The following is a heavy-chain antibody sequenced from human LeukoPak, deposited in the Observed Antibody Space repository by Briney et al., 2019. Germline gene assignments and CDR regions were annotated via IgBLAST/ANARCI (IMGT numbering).Heavy chain of an antibody. CDR3: ARHDGSGQGWLPLYYFDY. Sequence: TPSETLSLTCTVSGGSISSSSYYWGWIRQPPGKGLEWIGSIYYSGSTYYNPSLKSRVTISVDTSKNQFSLKLSSVTAAVTAVYYCARHDGSGQGWLPLYYFDYWGQGTLVTVSS. D-gene: IGHD3-10*01. V-gene: IGHV4-39*01. J-gene: IGHJ4*02. CDR1: GGSISSSSYY. CDR2: IYYSGST.